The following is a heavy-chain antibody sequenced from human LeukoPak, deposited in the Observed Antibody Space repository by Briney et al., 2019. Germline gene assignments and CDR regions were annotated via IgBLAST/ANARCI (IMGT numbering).Heavy chain of an antibody. CDR3: ARQTHHYDFLVPFDP. D-gene: IGHD3-3*01. CDR2: ISYSGST. CDR1: GGSISSYY. J-gene: IGHJ5*02. Sequence: SETLSLTCTVSGGSISSYYWSWIRQPPGKGLEWIGYISYSGSTNYNPSLKSRVTISVDTSKNQFSLRLNSVTAADTAVYYCARQTHHYDFLVPFDPWGQGTLVTVSS. V-gene: IGHV4-59*08.